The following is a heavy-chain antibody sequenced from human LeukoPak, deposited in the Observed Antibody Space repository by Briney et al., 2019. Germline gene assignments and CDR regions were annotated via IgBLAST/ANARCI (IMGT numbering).Heavy chain of an antibody. J-gene: IGHJ4*02. D-gene: IGHD3-10*01. CDR2: IRYDGSNK. Sequence: PGGSLRLSCAASGFTFSSYGMHWVRQAPGKGLEWVAFIRYDGSNKYYADSVKGRFTISRDNSKNTLYLQMNSLRAEDTAVYYCAKDSFGLWFGDSTLFDYWGQGTLVTVSS. V-gene: IGHV3-30*02. CDR3: AKDSFGLWFGDSTLFDY. CDR1: GFTFSSYG.